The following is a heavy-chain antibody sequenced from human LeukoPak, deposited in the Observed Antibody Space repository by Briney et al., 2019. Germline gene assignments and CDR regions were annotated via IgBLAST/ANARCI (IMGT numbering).Heavy chain of an antibody. CDR3: AKPERMIVVVRDAFDI. CDR1: GFTFSSYE. Sequence: PGGSLRLSCAASGFTFSSYEMNWVRQAPGKGLEWVSYISSSGSTIYYADSVKGRFTISRDNSKNTLYLQMNSLRAEDTAVYYCAKPERMIVVVRDAFDIWGQGTMVTVSS. CDR2: ISSSGSTI. J-gene: IGHJ3*02. V-gene: IGHV3-48*03. D-gene: IGHD3-22*01.